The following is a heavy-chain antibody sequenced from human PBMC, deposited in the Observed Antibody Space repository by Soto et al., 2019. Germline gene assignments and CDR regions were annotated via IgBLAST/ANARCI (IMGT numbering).Heavy chain of an antibody. CDR3: VGGAGWELDY. V-gene: IGHV3-7*03. CDR1: GFTFSTYW. D-gene: IGHD1-26*01. Sequence: EAQLVESGGGLVQPGGSLRLSCAASGFTFSTYWMNWVRQAPGMGLEWLAIIRQDGTETHYVDSVKGRFTISRDNTTNSLFLQRNNLGADAAAVYFCVGGAGWELDYWGQGTLVTVSS. J-gene: IGHJ4*02. CDR2: IRQDGTET.